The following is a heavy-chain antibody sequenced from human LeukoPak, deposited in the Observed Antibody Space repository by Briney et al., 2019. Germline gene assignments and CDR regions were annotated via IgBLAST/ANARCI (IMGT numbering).Heavy chain of an antibody. Sequence: GGSLRLSCAASGLTFSSYAMSWVRQAPGKGLEWVSGISGSGGSTYYADSVKGRVTISRDNSKNTLYLQMNSLRAEDTAVHYCAKDSRRGYCYGPAAYWGQGTLVTVAS. V-gene: IGHV3-23*01. D-gene: IGHD5-18*01. CDR3: AKDSRRGYCYGPAAY. CDR2: ISGSGGST. CDR1: GLTFSSYA. J-gene: IGHJ4*02.